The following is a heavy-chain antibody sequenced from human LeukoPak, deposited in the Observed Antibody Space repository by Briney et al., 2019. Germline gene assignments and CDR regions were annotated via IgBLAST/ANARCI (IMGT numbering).Heavy chain of an antibody. CDR2: IYYSGST. Sequence: SETLSLTCTVSGGSISSSSYYWGWIRQPPGKGLEWIGSIYYSGSTNYNPSLKSRVTISVDTSKNQFSLKLSSVTAADTAVYYCARVRGDFWSGHRQLDYWGQGTLVTVSS. D-gene: IGHD3-3*01. CDR1: GGSISSSSYY. CDR3: ARVRGDFWSGHRQLDY. V-gene: IGHV4-39*07. J-gene: IGHJ4*02.